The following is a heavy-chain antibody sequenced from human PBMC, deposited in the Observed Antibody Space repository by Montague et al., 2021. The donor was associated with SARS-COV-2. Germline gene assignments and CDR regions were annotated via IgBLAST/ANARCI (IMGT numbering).Heavy chain of an antibody. CDR2: IYFNGNT. D-gene: IGHD3-16*01. Sequence: SETLSLTCSVSGVSVGSNNYYWTWIRRPPGKGLEWIGYIYFNGNTILXXXLEGRVTTSIDTSKNHFSLRLTSVTPADTAVFYCAREVVGVKANWLDTWGQGTLVTVSS. CDR1: GVSVGSNNYY. V-gene: IGHV4-61*03. J-gene: IGHJ5*02. CDR3: AREVVGVKANWLDT.